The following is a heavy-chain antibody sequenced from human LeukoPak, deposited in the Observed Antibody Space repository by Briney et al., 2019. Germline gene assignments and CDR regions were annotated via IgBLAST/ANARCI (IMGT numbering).Heavy chain of an antibody. J-gene: IGHJ6*03. CDR2: IYPGDSDT. V-gene: IGHV5-51*01. CDR1: GYSFTSYW. Sequence: GESLKISCKGSGYSFTSYWIGWVRQMPGKGLEWMGIIYPGDSDTRYSPSFQGQVTISADKSISTAYLQWSSLKASDTAMYYCASRNYDFWSGSGYYYYYMDVWAKGPRSPSP. CDR3: ASRNYDFWSGSGYYYYYMDV. D-gene: IGHD3-3*01.